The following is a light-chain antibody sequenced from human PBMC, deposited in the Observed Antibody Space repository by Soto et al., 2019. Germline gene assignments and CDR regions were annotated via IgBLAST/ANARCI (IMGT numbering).Light chain of an antibody. CDR2: AAS. Sequence: DIQMSQSPSSLSASVGDRVTITCRASQSISIYLNWYQKKPGKAPMLLIYAASNLQSGVPSRFGGSGSGTDFTLTISSLQPEDFGTYYCQQSYRTPTFGEGPRWIS. V-gene: IGKV1-39*01. CDR1: QSISIY. J-gene: IGKJ4*01. CDR3: QQSYRTPT.